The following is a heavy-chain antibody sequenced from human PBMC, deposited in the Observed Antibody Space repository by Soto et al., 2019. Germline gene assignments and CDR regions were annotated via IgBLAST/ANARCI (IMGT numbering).Heavy chain of an antibody. CDR1: GFTFSSYA. V-gene: IGHV3-23*01. Sequence: PGGSLRLSCAASGFTFSSYAMSCVRQAPGKGLEWVSTFRADSGSTDYADSVKGRFTISRDNAKNTLYLQMNSLRAEDTAVYYSAKDGKIAAAAPSYWGQGTQVTVSS. CDR3: AKDGKIAAAAPSY. CDR2: FRADSGST. J-gene: IGHJ4*02. D-gene: IGHD6-13*01.